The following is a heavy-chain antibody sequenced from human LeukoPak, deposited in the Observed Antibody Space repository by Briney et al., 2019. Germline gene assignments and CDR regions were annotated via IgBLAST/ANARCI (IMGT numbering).Heavy chain of an antibody. CDR3: ASMSDYDILTGYESDY. Sequence: SETLSLTCAVYGGSFSGYYWSWIRQPPGKGLEWIGEINHSGSTNYNPSLKSRVTISVDTSKNQFSLKLSSVTAADTAVYYCASMSDYDILTGYESDYWGQGTLVTVSS. J-gene: IGHJ4*02. V-gene: IGHV4-34*01. CDR1: GGSFSGYY. D-gene: IGHD3-9*01. CDR2: INHSGST.